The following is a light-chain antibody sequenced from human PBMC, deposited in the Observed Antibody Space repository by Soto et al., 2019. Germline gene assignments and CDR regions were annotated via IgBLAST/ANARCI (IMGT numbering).Light chain of an antibody. J-gene: IGKJ2*01. Sequence: DIQMTQSPSSVSASVGDRVTITCRASQGINSWLAWYQQKPGKAPKLLIYAASRLQRGVPSRFSGSGSGTDFSLTINSLQPEDFATYYCQHTNSFPYTFGQGTKLEIK. CDR3: QHTNSFPYT. V-gene: IGKV1-12*01. CDR1: QGINSW. CDR2: AAS.